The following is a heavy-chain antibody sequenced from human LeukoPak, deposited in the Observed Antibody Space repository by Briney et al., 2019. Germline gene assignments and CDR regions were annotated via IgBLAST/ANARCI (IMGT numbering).Heavy chain of an antibody. V-gene: IGHV3-33*01. CDR3: ARPYCSSSNCPGWFDP. CDR2: IWYDGSQK. CDR1: GFTFGNYG. J-gene: IGHJ5*02. Sequence: GGSLRLSCAASGFTFGNYGMHWVRKAPGKGLEWVAVIWYDGSQKYYADSVKGRFTISRDNSKSTLYLQMNSLRAEDTAVYYCARPYCSSSNCPGWFDPWGQGTLVTVSP. D-gene: IGHD2-2*01.